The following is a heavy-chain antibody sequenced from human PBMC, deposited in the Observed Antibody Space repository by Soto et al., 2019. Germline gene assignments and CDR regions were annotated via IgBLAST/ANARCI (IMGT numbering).Heavy chain of an antibody. CDR2: IYHNGRT. D-gene: IGHD4-4*01. V-gene: IGHV4-4*02. Sequence: QVQLQESGPGLVKPSGTLSLSCAVSNGSISSANWWTWVRQPPGKGLEWIAEIYHNGRTNSNPSLKSRLALAVDQPNNQFAREPTCVTAPAPSVSLCAKWPLPNSVYSFSYYYGLDFWGRGTTVSVSS. CDR1: NGSISSANW. J-gene: IGHJ6*02. CDR3: AKWPLPNSVYSFSYYYGLDF.